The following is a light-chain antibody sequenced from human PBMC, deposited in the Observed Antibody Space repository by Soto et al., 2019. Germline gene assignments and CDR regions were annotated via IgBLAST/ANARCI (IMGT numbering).Light chain of an antibody. CDR1: RSLSGW. Sequence: DFQMTQSPSTLSAYVGDRVTITCRASRSLSGWLAWYQQKPGKAPNLLIYKVSTLETGVPSRFSGSGSGTEFTLTINILQSDDSGTYFCQQYFGAWTFGKGTKVEVK. V-gene: IGKV1-5*03. CDR2: KVS. J-gene: IGKJ1*01. CDR3: QQYFGAWT.